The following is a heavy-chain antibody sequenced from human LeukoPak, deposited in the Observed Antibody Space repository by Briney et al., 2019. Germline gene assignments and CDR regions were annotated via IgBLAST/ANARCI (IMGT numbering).Heavy chain of an antibody. V-gene: IGHV3-48*01. CDR2: IGQSSITI. J-gene: IGHJ4*02. CDR3: AREVGPTDY. CDR1: GFTFSDYS. D-gene: IGHD1-26*01. Sequence: GGSLRLSCAASGFTFSDYSMNWVRQAPGKGLEWISYIGQSSITIYYADSVKGRFTISRDNAKNSLSLQMNSLRAEDTAVYYCAREVGPTDYWGQGTLVTVSS.